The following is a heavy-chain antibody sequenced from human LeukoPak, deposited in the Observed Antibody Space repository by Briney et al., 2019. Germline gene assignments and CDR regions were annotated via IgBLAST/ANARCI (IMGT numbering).Heavy chain of an antibody. CDR3: ARRSAARDAFDI. J-gene: IGHJ3*02. V-gene: IGHV3-74*01. CDR1: GFTFDDYG. Sequence: GGSLRLSCAASGFTFDDYGMSWVRQAPGKGLVWVSRIKSDGSSTSYADSVKGRFTISRDNAKNTLYLQMNSLRAEDTAVYYCARRSAARDAFDIWGQGTMVTGSS. D-gene: IGHD6-6*01. CDR2: IKSDGSST.